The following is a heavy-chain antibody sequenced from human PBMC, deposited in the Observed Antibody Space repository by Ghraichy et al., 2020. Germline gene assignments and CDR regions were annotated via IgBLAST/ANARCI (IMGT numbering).Heavy chain of an antibody. Sequence: GSLRLSCAVSGGSISSSNWWSWVRQPPGKGLEWIGEIYHSGSTNYNPSLKSRVTISVDKSKNQFSLKLSSVTAADTAVYYCARDSPLEGSYYYDSSARYFDYWGQGTLVTVSS. CDR1: GGSISSSNW. J-gene: IGHJ4*02. CDR3: ARDSPLEGSYYYDSSARYFDY. V-gene: IGHV4-4*02. CDR2: IYHSGST. D-gene: IGHD3-22*01.